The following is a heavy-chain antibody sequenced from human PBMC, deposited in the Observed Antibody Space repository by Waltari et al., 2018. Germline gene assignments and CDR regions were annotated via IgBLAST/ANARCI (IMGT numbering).Heavy chain of an antibody. CDR2: IIPIVGTA. D-gene: IGHD5-12*01. CDR1: GGTFSSYA. V-gene: IGHV1-69*08. Sequence: QVQLVQSGAEVKKPGSSVKVSCKASGGTFSSYAISWVRQAPGQGLEWMGRIIPIVGTANYAQKFQGRVTITADKSTSTAYMELSSLRSEDTAVYYCASSSGYDSPDYFDYWGQGTLVTVSS. CDR3: ASSSGYDSPDYFDY. J-gene: IGHJ4*02.